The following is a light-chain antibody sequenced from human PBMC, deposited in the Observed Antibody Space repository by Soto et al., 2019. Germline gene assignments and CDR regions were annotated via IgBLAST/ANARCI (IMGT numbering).Light chain of an antibody. CDR3: QHYNNWLGT. J-gene: IGKJ4*01. V-gene: IGKV3-15*01. Sequence: EIVVTQSPALVSVSPGERVTLSCRASQSVISSLAWYQQKLGQAPRLLIYGAFTRATGIPARFSGSGSGTEFFLNITSLQSQDYAIYYCQHYNNWLGTFGGGTKVDIK. CDR2: GAF. CDR1: QSVISS.